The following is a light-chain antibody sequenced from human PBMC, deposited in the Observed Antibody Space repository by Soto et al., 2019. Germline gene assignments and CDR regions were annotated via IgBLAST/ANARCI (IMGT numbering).Light chain of an antibody. J-gene: IGLJ2*01. V-gene: IGLV2-8*01. CDR2: EVI. CDR3: SSYAGSTVV. CDR1: SSDVGGYNF. Sequence: QSALTQPPSASGSPGQSVTISCTGSSSDVGGYNFVSWYQHHPGKAPKLMIYEVIKRPSGVPDRFSGSKSGNTASLTVSGLQAEDEADYYCSSYAGSTVVFGGGTKLTVL.